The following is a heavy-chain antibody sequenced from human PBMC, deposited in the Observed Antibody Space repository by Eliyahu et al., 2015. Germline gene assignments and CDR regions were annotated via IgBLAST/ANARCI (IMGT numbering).Heavy chain of an antibody. Sequence: QVQLVQSGAEVKKPGSSVKVXCKASGDTLSSXRITXVRHVPGQGLELLGGIIPMFRTANYAQKFQGRVTISADESTSTAESTTTAYMELTSLTSEDTAIYYCATDPILLQGVFEFWGRGTLVTVSS. CDR1: GDTLSSXR. D-gene: IGHD3-9*01. CDR2: IIPMFRTA. J-gene: IGHJ4*02. CDR3: ATDPILLQGVFEF. V-gene: IGHV1-69*01.